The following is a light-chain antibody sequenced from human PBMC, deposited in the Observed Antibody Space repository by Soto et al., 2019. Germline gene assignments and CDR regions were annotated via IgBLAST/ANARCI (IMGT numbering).Light chain of an antibody. Sequence: EIVLTQSPGTLSLSPGERATLSCRASQSVSNYYLAWYQQKPGQAPRLLIYDASSRATGTPDRFSGSGSGTDFTLTISRLEPEDFAVYYCQHYGSSRTHGQGTKVDIK. V-gene: IGKV3-20*01. J-gene: IGKJ1*01. CDR1: QSVSNYY. CDR2: DAS. CDR3: QHYGSSRT.